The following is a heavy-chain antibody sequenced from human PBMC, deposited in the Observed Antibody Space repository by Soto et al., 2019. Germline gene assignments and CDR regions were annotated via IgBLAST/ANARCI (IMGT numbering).Heavy chain of an antibody. V-gene: IGHV3-23*01. D-gene: IGHD1-26*01. J-gene: IGHJ6*02. CDR1: GFTFSSYA. Sequence: GGSLTLSCADSGFTFSSYAINWVRPAPGKGLEWDSAISEGGYNTDYADSVKGRFTISRDNSKNALYLKMNSLSAEDTAVYYCAKDHTVYSGYDYYYGMDVWGQGTTVTVSS. CDR2: ISEGGYNT. CDR3: AKDHTVYSGYDYYYGMDV.